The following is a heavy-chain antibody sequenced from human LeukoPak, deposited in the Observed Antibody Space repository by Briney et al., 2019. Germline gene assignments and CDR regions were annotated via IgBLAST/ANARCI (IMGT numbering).Heavy chain of an antibody. J-gene: IGHJ4*02. D-gene: IGHD5-18*01. V-gene: IGHV3-23*01. CDR1: GFTFSSYA. CDR3: PTGRSVRVDTATVPAPFDH. CDR2: ISGSGGST. Sequence: GGSLRLSCAASGFTFSSYAMSWVRQAPGKGLEWVSAISGSGGSTYYADSVKGRFTISRDNSKNTLYLQMNRLRAEDTPVYYFPTGRSVRVDTATVPAPFDHWGQGPLVTVSS.